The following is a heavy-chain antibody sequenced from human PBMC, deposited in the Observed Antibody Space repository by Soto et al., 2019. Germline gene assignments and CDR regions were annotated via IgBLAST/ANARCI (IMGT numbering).Heavy chain of an antibody. V-gene: IGHV1-18*01. Sequence: GGSVKVSCKASGYTFTSYHINWVRQAPGQGLEWMGWISVNNDNTNYVQKLQGRVTMTTDTSTSTAYMELRSLRSDDTAIYYCARSYGSGRNLRPYDYWGQGSLVTVS. CDR2: ISVNNDNT. D-gene: IGHD3-10*01. CDR1: GYTFTSYH. CDR3: ARSYGSGRNLRPYDY. J-gene: IGHJ4*02.